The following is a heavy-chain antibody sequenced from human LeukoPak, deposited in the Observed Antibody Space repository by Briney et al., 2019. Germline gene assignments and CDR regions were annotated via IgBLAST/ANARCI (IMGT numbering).Heavy chain of an antibody. V-gene: IGHV4-34*01. CDR2: INHSGST. Sequence: PSETLSLTCAVYGGSFSGYYLIWIRQPPGKGLEWIGEINHSGSTNYNPSLKSRVTISVDTSKNHFSLKLSSVTAADTAVYYCARGPYYVWGSYRSTRADAFDIWGQGTMVTVSS. J-gene: IGHJ3*02. D-gene: IGHD3-16*02. CDR3: ARGPYYVWGSYRSTRADAFDI. CDR1: GGSFSGYY.